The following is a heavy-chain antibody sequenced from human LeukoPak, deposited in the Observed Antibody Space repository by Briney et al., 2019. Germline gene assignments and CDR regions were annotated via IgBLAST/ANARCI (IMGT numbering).Heavy chain of an antibody. CDR3: ANRNVDSALPPGY. CDR2: ITYNGGRI. Sequence: GGSLRLSCAASGFTFSTYVLTWVRQAPGKGLEWVSGITYNGGRIYYAASVKGRFTISRDNSKNTLYLQMNSLRAEDTALYYCANRNVDSALPPGYWGQGTLVTVSS. D-gene: IGHD5-12*01. J-gene: IGHJ4*02. CDR1: GFTFSTYV. V-gene: IGHV3-23*01.